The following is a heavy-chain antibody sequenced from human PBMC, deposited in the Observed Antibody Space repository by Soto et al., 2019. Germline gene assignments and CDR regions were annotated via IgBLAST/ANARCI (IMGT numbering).Heavy chain of an antibody. CDR3: AREGDAFDI. CDR1: GFTVSSNY. J-gene: IGHJ3*02. CDR2: IYSGSSS. Sequence: EVQLVESGGGLIQPGGSLRLSCAASGFTVSSNYMNWVRQPPGKGLEWVSIIYSGSSSYYADSVKGRFTISRDNSKNTLYLKMNSLRAEDTAVYYCAREGDAFDIWGQGTMVTVSS. V-gene: IGHV3-53*01.